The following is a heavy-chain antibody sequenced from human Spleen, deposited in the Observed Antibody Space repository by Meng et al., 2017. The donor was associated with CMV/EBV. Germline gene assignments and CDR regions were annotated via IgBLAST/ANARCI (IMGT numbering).Heavy chain of an antibody. CDR2: INHSGST. J-gene: IGHJ6*02. CDR1: GGSFSGYY. V-gene: IGHV4-34*01. CDR3: ARGPWEWLLRSYYYYGMDV. D-gene: IGHD3-3*01. Sequence: ESLKISCAVYGGSFSGYYWSWIRQPPGKGLEWIGEINHSGSTNYNPSLKSRVTISVDTSKNQFSLKLSSVTAADTAVYYCARGPWEWLLRSYYYYGMDVWGQGTTVTVSS.